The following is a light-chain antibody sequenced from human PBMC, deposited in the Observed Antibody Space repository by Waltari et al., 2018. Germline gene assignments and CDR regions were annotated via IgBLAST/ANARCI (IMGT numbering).Light chain of an antibody. CDR3: ASWDDSHYV. J-gene: IGLJ1*01. Sequence: QSVLTQPPSASATPGQRVSISCSGSHSNLGSNYLYWYQQLPGTAPKLLSYRNNQRPSRVPDRFSACKDGTSASLAISELRSEDEGIYYCASWDDSHYVFGPGTTVSVL. CDR1: HSNLGSNY. V-gene: IGLV1-47*01. CDR2: RNN.